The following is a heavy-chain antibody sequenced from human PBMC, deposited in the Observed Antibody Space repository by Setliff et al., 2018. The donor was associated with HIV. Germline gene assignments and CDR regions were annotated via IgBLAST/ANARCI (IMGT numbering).Heavy chain of an antibody. CDR3: VRGVQSPPHYSYYYMDV. CDR1: RRTFNSHT. J-gene: IGHJ6*03. D-gene: IGHD3-3*01. Sequence: EASVKVSCKASRRTFNSHTINWVRQAPGQGPDWMGRIIPILGVANYAQRSQGKVTITADKSTSTAYMELTSLRFDDTAMYYCVRGVQSPPHYSYYYMDVWGEGTMVTVSS. V-gene: IGHV1-69*02. CDR2: IIPILGVA.